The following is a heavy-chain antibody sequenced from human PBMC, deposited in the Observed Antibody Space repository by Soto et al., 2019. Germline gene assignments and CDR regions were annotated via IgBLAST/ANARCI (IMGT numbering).Heavy chain of an antibody. Sequence: ASVKVSCKASGSTFTSYGISWVRQAPGQGLEWMGWISAYNGNTNYAQKLQGRVTMTTDTSTSTAYMELRSLRSDDTAVYYCARGKGLTYYYDSSGPNDAFDIWGQGTMITVSS. J-gene: IGHJ3*02. D-gene: IGHD3-22*01. V-gene: IGHV1-18*04. CDR3: ARGKGLTYYYDSSGPNDAFDI. CDR2: ISAYNGNT. CDR1: GSTFTSYG.